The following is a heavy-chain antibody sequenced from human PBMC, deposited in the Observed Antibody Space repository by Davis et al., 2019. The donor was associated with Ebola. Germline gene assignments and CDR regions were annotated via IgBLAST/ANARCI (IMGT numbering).Heavy chain of an antibody. J-gene: IGHJ4*02. CDR3: ATFVLGYCSGGSCYNYFDD. Sequence: ESLKISCAASGFSLTYYWSWIRQSPGKGLEWIGYIYYSGTTSHNPSLKSRVSISVDTSKNQFSLRLRSVTAADTAVYYCATFVLGYCSGGSCYNYFDDWGQGTLVTVSS. V-gene: IGHV4-59*01. CDR2: IYYSGTT. D-gene: IGHD2-15*01. CDR1: GFSLTYY.